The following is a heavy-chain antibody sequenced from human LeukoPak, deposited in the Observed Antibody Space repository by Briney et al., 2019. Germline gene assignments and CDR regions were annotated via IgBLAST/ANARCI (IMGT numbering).Heavy chain of an antibody. Sequence: PSETLSLTCSVSGTSITPYSWSWIRQPPGRGLEWIGYFYTSGNTHQNPSLKSRVTMSIDASKNQFSLRLSSMIAADTAVYYCARHRAQMATITDDTFDMWGQGTMVTVSS. J-gene: IGHJ3*02. V-gene: IGHV4-4*09. CDR2: FYTSGNT. CDR3: ARHRAQMATITDDTFDM. D-gene: IGHD5-24*01. CDR1: GTSITPYS.